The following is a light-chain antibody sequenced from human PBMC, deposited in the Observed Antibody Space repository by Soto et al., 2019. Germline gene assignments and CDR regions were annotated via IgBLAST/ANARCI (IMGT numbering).Light chain of an antibody. CDR3: QQYGSSPWT. V-gene: IGKV3-20*01. CDR2: GAS. Sequence: EIVLTQSPGTLSLSPGDRATLSCRASLSVSSGYLAWYQQKPGQAPRLLIYGASSRATGIPDRFSGSGSGTDFTLTIIRLEPEDFAVYYCQQYGSSPWTFGQGTKVDIK. CDR1: LSVSSGY. J-gene: IGKJ1*01.